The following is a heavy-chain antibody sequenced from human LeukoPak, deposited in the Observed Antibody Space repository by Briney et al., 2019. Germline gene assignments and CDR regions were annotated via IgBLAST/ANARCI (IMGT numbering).Heavy chain of an antibody. CDR2: INPNSGGT. V-gene: IGHV1-2*02. J-gene: IGHJ5*02. CDR3: ARGGDFWSGYYSILFDP. D-gene: IGHD3-3*01. CDR1: GYTFTGYY. Sequence: ASVKVSCKASGYTFTGYYMHWVRQAPGQGLEWMGWINPNSGGTNYAQKFQGRVIMTRDTSISTAYMELSRLRSDDTAVYYCARGGDFWSGYYSILFDPWGQGTLVTVSS.